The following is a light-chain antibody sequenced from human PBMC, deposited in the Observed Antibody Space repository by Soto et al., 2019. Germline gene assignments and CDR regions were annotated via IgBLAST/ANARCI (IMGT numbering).Light chain of an antibody. CDR1: QSVTSN. Sequence: IVMTQSPATLSVSPGERATLSCRASQSVTSNLAWYQQKPGQAPRLVIYGASTRATGIPARFSGSGSGTEFTLTISSLQSEDFAVYYCQQYNDWPPLTFGGGTRVESK. CDR2: GAS. CDR3: QQYNDWPPLT. J-gene: IGKJ4*01. V-gene: IGKV3-15*01.